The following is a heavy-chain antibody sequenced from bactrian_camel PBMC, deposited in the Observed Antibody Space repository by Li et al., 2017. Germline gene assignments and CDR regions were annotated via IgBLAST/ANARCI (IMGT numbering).Heavy chain of an antibody. CDR1: GFIFSSYG. CDR2: INTGGGST. CDR3: ARVGAGSIATMDV. Sequence: DVQLVESGGGLVQPGESLRLSCTASGFIFSSYGMVWVRQAPGKGLEWVSLINTGGGSTYHADSVKGRFTISRDNAENTLYLQLNSLKTEDTAMYYCARVGAGSIATMDVWGQGTQVTVS. V-gene: IGHV3S40*01. J-gene: IGHJ4*01. D-gene: IGHD4*01.